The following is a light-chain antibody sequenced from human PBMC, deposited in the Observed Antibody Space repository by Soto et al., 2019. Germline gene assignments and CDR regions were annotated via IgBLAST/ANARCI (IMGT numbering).Light chain of an antibody. V-gene: IGKV2-28*01. J-gene: IGKJ1*01. CDR3: MQALQTPPT. CDR1: QSLLHTDGYNY. Sequence: DTVMTQSPLSLPVTPGEPASISCWSSQSLLHTDGYNYLDWYLQKPGQSPQLLIYLGSYRASGVPDRVRGSGSRTDFTLKISRVEAEDVGVYYCMQALQTPPTFGQGTKLEI. CDR2: LGS.